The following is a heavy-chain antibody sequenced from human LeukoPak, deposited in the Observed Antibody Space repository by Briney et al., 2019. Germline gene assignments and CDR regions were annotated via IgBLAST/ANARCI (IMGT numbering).Heavy chain of an antibody. V-gene: IGHV1-18*01. CDR1: GYTFTSYG. CDR2: ISAYNGNT. Sequence: ASVKASCKASGYTFTSYGISWVRQAPGQGLEWMGWISAYNGNTNYAQKLQGRVTMTTDTSTSTAYMELRSLRFDDTAVYYCARGCAGGSCYFNDYWGQGTLVTVSS. CDR3: ARGCAGGSCYFNDY. D-gene: IGHD2-15*01. J-gene: IGHJ4*02.